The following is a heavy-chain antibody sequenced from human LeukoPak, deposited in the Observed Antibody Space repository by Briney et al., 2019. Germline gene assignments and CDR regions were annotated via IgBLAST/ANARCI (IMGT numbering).Heavy chain of an antibody. CDR3: ARGRAAAGTPHYFDY. Sequence: GGSLRLSCKASGFTFSNYGMRWVRQAPGKGLEWVGGIIPIFGTANYAQKFQGRVTITADESTSTAYMELSSLRSEDTAVYYCARGRAAAGTPHYFDYWGQGTLVTVSS. D-gene: IGHD6-13*01. CDR1: GFTFSNYG. CDR2: IIPIFGTA. J-gene: IGHJ4*02. V-gene: IGHV1-69*13.